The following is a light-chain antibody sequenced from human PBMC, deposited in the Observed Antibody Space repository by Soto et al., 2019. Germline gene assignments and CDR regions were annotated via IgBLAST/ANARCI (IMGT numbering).Light chain of an antibody. CDR3: QQLHDYPIT. V-gene: IGKV1-9*01. J-gene: IGKJ5*01. Sequence: DIQMTQSPSSLSASVGDRVTITCRASQSISTNLNWYQQKPGKAPKLLMFAASTLQSGVPSRFSGSGSGTDFTLTISSLQPEDFATYYCQQLHDYPITFGQGTRLEIK. CDR2: AAS. CDR1: QSISTN.